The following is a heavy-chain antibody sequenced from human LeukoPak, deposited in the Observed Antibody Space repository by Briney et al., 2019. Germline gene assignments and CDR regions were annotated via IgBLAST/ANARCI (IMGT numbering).Heavy chain of an antibody. J-gene: IGHJ4*02. V-gene: IGHV3-11*01. Sequence: GGSLRLSCAASGFTFSDYYISWIRQAPGKGLEWVSYISSSGSTMYYADSVEGRFTMSRDNAKNSLYLQMNSLRAEDTAMYYCARSIAVTVLDYWGQGTLVTVSS. CDR3: ARSIAVTVLDY. CDR1: GFTFSDYY. CDR2: ISSSGSTM. D-gene: IGHD6-6*01.